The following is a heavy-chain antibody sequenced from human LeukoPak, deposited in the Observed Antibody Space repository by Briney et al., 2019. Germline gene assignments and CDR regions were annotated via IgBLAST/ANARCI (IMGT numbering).Heavy chain of an antibody. D-gene: IGHD3-22*01. CDR2: ISSSGSTM. J-gene: IGHJ3*02. CDR1: GFTFGSYE. V-gene: IGHV3-48*03. Sequence: GGSLRLSCAASGFTFGSYEMNWVRQAPGKGLEWVSYISSSGSTMYYADSVKGRFTISRDNAKNSLYLQMNSLRAEDTAVYYCARARSAYYYDIRFGAFDIWGQGTMVTVSS. CDR3: ARARSAYYYDIRFGAFDI.